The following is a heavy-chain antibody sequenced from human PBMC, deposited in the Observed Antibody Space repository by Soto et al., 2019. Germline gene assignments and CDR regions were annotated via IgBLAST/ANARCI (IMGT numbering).Heavy chain of an antibody. CDR1: GGTFSSYT. V-gene: IGHV1-69*02. CDR2: IIPILGIA. D-gene: IGHD1-7*01. CDR3: AANPKGRTPNGFDP. Sequence: QVQLVQSGAEVKKPGSSVKVSCKASGGTFSSYTISWVRQAPGRGLEWMGRIIPILGIANYAQKFQGIVTCNADKSTIKAYMELSSLRSEDTAVYSCAANPKGRTPNGFDPWGQGTLVTVSS. J-gene: IGHJ5*02.